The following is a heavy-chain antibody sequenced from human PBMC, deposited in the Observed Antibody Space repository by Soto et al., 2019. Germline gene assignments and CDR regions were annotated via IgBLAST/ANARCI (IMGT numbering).Heavy chain of an antibody. CDR1: GGTFSSYA. V-gene: IGHV1-69*06. CDR2: IIPIFGTA. CDR3: ARVPTWDYDILTGPADV. Sequence: GASVKVSCKASGGTFSSYAISWVRQAPGQGLEWMGGIIPIFGTANYAQKFQGRVTITADKSTSTAYMELSSLRSEDTAVYYCARVPTWDYDILTGPADVWGQGTTVTVSS. J-gene: IGHJ6*02. D-gene: IGHD3-9*01.